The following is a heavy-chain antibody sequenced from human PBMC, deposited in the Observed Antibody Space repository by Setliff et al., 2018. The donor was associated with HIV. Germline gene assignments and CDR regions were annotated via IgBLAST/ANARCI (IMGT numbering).Heavy chain of an antibody. D-gene: IGHD3-22*01. CDR1: EYTFTSYY. V-gene: IGHV1-46*01. J-gene: IGHJ4*02. CDR3: ARVEYYYDSSGYYYDY. Sequence: ASVKVSCKASEYTFTSYYMHWVRQAPGQGLEWMGIINPSGGSTSYAQKFQGRVTMTRDTSTSTVYMELSSLRSEDTAVYYCARVEYYYDSSGYYYDYWGLGTLVTVSS. CDR2: INPSGGST.